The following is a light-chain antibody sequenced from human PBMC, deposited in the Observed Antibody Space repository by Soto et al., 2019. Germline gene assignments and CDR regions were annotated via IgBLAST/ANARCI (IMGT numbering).Light chain of an antibody. Sequence: QLVLTQPPSVSGAPGQGVTIFCTGSSSNIGAGYGVNWYKQLPGTAPKLLIYGSGNRPSGVPDRFSGSKSGTSASLAITGIQAEDEADYYCQSYDSSLRGGVFGAGTKLTVL. CDR2: GSG. J-gene: IGLJ1*01. CDR1: SSNIGAGYG. V-gene: IGLV1-40*01. CDR3: QSYDSSLRGGV.